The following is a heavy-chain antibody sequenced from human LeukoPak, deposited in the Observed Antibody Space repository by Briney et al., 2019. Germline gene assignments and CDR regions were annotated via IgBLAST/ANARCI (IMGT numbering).Heavy chain of an antibody. Sequence: AGGSLRLSCAASGFIFSSYAMSWGRQAPGKGLEWVSAISGSGGSTYYADSVKGRFTIYRDNSKNTLYLQMNSLRAEDTAVYYCAKDGSSGLPWFDYWGQGTLVTVSS. J-gene: IGHJ4*02. V-gene: IGHV3-23*01. CDR1: GFIFSSYA. CDR3: AKDGSSGLPWFDY. CDR2: ISGSGGST. D-gene: IGHD6-19*01.